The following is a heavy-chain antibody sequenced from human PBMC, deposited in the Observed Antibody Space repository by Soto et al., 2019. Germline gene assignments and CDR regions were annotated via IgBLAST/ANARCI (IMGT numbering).Heavy chain of an antibody. CDR1: NDSITSTSYF. CDR3: ARHEAGWYFDS. J-gene: IGHJ4*02. D-gene: IGHD6-25*01. CDR2: IYYSGST. Sequence: SETLALTYTVSNDSITSTSYFWAWIRQPPGKGLEWLANIYYSGSTFYNPSLKSRVTISLDTSKNQFSLKLRSVTAADTAVYYCARHEAGWYFDSWGRGTLVTVSS. V-gene: IGHV4-39*01.